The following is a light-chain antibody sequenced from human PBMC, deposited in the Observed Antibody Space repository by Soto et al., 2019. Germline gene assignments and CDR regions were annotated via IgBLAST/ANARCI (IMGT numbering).Light chain of an antibody. CDR1: SSDVGSYNL. CDR3: CSYAGTNTFV. Sequence: QSALTQPASVSGSPGQSITISCTGTSSDVGSYNLVSWYQQHPGKAPKLMIYEGNKRPSGVSNRFSGSKSANTGSLTISGLQTEDEADYYCCSYAGTNTFVFGTGTKVTVL. J-gene: IGLJ1*01. V-gene: IGLV2-23*01. CDR2: EGN.